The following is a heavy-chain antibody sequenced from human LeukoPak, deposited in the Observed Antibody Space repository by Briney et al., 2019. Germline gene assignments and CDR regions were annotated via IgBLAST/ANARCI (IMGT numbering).Heavy chain of an antibody. J-gene: IGHJ4*02. D-gene: IGHD4-17*01. CDR1: GFTLPYG. Sequence: GGTLRLSCVVSGFTLPYGMSWVRQAPGKGLEWVSYVSATDYTTSYADSVKGRFTISRDNAKNTVFLQMDSLRADDTAVYYCAKEYGDFPFDYWGQGTLVTVSS. CDR2: VSATDYTT. V-gene: IGHV3-23*01. CDR3: AKEYGDFPFDY.